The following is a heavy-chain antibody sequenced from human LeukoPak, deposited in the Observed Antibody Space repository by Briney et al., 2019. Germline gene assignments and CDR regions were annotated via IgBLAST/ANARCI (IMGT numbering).Heavy chain of an antibody. CDR3: ARLGRDLDY. CDR1: GFTFSSYN. CDR2: ISPSSSTI. D-gene: IGHD7-27*01. Sequence: GGSLRLSCAASGFTFSSYNMNWVRQAPGKGLEFVSSISPSSSTIYYTDSVKGRLTISRDNAKNSLYLQMNSLSTEDTAVYYCARLGRDLDYWGQGALVTVSS. V-gene: IGHV3-21*01. J-gene: IGHJ4*02.